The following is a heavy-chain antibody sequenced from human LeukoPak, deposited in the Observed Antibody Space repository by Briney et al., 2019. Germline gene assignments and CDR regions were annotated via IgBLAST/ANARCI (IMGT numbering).Heavy chain of an antibody. Sequence: TGGSLRLSCAASGFTFSSYAMSWVRQAPGKGLEWVSAISGSGGSTYYADSVKGRFAISRDNSKNTLYLQMNSLRAEDTAVYYCAKSRLLAHWFDPWGQGTLVTVSS. CDR1: GFTFSSYA. CDR3: AKSRLLAHWFDP. D-gene: IGHD2-15*01. CDR2: ISGSGGST. V-gene: IGHV3-23*01. J-gene: IGHJ5*02.